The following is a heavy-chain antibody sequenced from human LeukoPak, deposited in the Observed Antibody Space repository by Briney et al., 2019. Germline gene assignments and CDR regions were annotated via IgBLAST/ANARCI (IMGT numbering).Heavy chain of an antibody. D-gene: IGHD5-18*01. CDR2: IIPIFGTA. Sequence: GASVKVSCKASGGTFSSYAISWVRQAPGQGLEWMGGIIPIFGTANYAQKFQGRVTITTDESTSTAYMELSSLRSEDTAVYYCARSGYSYGSPGYYYYYMDVWGKGTTVTVSS. CDR3: ARSGYSYGSPGYYYYYMDV. CDR1: GGTFSSYA. V-gene: IGHV1-69*05. J-gene: IGHJ6*03.